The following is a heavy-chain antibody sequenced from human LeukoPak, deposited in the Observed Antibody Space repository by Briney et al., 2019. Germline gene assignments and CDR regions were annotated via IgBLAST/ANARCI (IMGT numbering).Heavy chain of an antibody. J-gene: IGHJ4*02. D-gene: IGHD3-10*01. CDR2: ISGSGGST. CDR1: GFTFSSYA. V-gene: IGHV3-23*01. Sequence: PGGSLRLSCAASGFTFSSYAMSWVRQAPGKGLEWVSAISGSGGSTYYADSVKGRFTISRDNSKNTLHLQMNSLRAEDTAVYYCAKGQSYYGSGSYYPDYWGQGTLVTVSS. CDR3: AKGQSYYGSGSYYPDY.